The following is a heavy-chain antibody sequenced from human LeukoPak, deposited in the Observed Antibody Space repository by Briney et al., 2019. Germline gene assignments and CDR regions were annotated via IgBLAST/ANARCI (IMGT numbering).Heavy chain of an antibody. V-gene: IGHV3-7*01. Sequence: GSLRLSCAASGFTFSNYWMTWVRQAPGKGLEWVANIKQDGSEKYYVDSVKGRFTISRDNAKNSMYLQMNSLRAEDTAVYYCARESTRERPGCWGQGTLVIVSS. CDR3: ARESTRERPGC. J-gene: IGHJ4*02. CDR2: IKQDGSEK. CDR1: GFTFSNYW. D-gene: IGHD5/OR15-5a*01.